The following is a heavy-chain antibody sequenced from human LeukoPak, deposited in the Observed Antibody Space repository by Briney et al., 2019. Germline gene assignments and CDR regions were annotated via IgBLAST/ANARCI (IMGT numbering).Heavy chain of an antibody. CDR2: IYPGDSDT. Sequence: GESLKISCKGSGYTFSSNWIGWVRQMPGKGLEWMGIIYPGDSDTRYSPSFQGQVTVSADKSSSTACLQWNSLRAEDTAVYYCARDFTIFGVSNWGQGTLVTVSS. CDR3: ARDFTIFGVSN. J-gene: IGHJ4*02. CDR1: GYTFSSNW. D-gene: IGHD3-3*01. V-gene: IGHV5-51*01.